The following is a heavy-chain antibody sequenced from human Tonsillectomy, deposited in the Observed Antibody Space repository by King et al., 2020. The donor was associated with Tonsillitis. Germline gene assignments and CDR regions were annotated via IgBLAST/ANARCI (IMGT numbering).Heavy chain of an antibody. J-gene: IGHJ4*02. Sequence: VQLVESGGGLVQPGGSLRLSCAASGFTFSSYWMSWVRQAPGKGLEGVANIKQDASEKYYVDSVKGRFTISRDNAKNSLYLEMNSLRAEDTAVYYCARATSAARYLDYWGQGTLVTVSS. D-gene: IGHD6-13*01. V-gene: IGHV3-7*01. CDR2: IKQDASEK. CDR1: GFTFSSYW. CDR3: ARATSAARYLDY.